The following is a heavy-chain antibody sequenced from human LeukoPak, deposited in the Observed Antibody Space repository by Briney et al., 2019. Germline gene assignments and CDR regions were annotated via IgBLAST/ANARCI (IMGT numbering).Heavy chain of an antibody. V-gene: IGHV3-33*01. CDR2: IWYDGINK. D-gene: IGHD3-10*01. CDR3: AREGSGSYSIDY. J-gene: IGHJ4*02. Sequence: AGGSLRLSCAASGFTFSNYGIHWVRQAPGRGLEWVAVIWYDGINKYYADSVKGRFTISRDNSKNTVYLQMNSLRVEETALYYCAREGSGSYSIDYWGQGTLVTVSS. CDR1: GFTFSNYG.